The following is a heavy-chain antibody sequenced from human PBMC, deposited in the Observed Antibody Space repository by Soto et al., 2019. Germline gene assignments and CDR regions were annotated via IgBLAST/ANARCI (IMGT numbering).Heavy chain of an antibody. CDR2: IYHSGST. Sequence: QLQLQESGSGLVKPSQTLSLTCAVSGGSVSSGGYSWSWIRQPPGKGLEWIGYIYHSGSTYYNPSLKSRVTISVDRSKNQFSLKLSSVTAADTAVYYCARSGSYRYGYYFDYWGQGTLVTVSS. V-gene: IGHV4-30-2*01. J-gene: IGHJ4*02. CDR3: ARSGSYRYGYYFDY. D-gene: IGHD1-26*01. CDR1: GGSVSSGGYS.